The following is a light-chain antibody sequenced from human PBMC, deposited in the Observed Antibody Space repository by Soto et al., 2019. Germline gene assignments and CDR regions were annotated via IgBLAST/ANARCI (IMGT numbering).Light chain of an antibody. V-gene: IGKV3-11*01. CDR3: QQRSNWPPGYT. Sequence: ETVLTQSPATLSLSPGERATLSCMASQSVTTYLAWYQQKPGQAPRLLIYDASNRATGIPARFSGSGSGTDFTLTISSLEPEDFAVYYCQQRSNWPPGYTFGQGTKLEIK. J-gene: IGKJ2*01. CDR2: DAS. CDR1: QSVTTY.